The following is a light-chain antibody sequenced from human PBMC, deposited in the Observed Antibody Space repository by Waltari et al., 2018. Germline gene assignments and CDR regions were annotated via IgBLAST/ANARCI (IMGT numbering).Light chain of an antibody. CDR1: SSDVGGYNL. J-gene: IGLJ2*01. CDR3: CSFAGSTTVI. V-gene: IGLV2-23*02. Sequence: QSALTQPASLSGPPGQPITIPSPGPSSDVGGYNLVPWYQQHPGEVPKLMIYEVTKRPSGISNRFSASKSGNTASLTISGLQAEDEADYYCCSFAGSTTVIFGGGTRLTVL. CDR2: EVT.